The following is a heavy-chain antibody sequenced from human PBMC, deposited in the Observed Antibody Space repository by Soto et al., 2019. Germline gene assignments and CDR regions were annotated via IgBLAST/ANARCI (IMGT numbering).Heavy chain of an antibody. Sequence: PGGSLRLSCAASGFTFSTYGMHWVRQAPGKGLEWVAVISDDGSNKFYADSVKGRFTISRDNSKNTLYLQMNSLRAEDTAVYYCAKTPYYNFWTGYYKYYYYGMDVWGQGTTATVSS. D-gene: IGHD3-3*01. CDR2: ISDDGSNK. J-gene: IGHJ6*02. CDR3: AKTPYYNFWTGYYKYYYYGMDV. V-gene: IGHV3-30*18. CDR1: GFTFSTYG.